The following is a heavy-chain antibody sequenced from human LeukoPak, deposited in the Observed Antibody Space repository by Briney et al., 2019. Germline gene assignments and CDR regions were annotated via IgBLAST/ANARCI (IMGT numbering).Heavy chain of an antibody. CDR3: ARDGQGRSSWYSGGYYYYYMDV. CDR1: GFTFSDYY. Sequence: GRSLRLSCAASGFTFSDYYMSWIRQARGKGGEGGSYISSSGSTIYYADSVKGRFTISRDNAKNSLYLQMNSLRAEDTAVYYCARDGQGRSSWYSGGYYYYYMDVWGKGTTVTVSS. J-gene: IGHJ6*03. V-gene: IGHV3-11*01. D-gene: IGHD6-13*01. CDR2: ISSSGSTI.